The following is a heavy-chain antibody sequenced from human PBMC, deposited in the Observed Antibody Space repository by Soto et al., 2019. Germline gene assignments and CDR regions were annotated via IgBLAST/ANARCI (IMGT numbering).Heavy chain of an antibody. CDR3: ARSYYDSSGYYDYFDY. CDR2: IYTSGST. D-gene: IGHD3-22*01. V-gene: IGHV4-4*07. CDR1: GGSISSYY. Sequence: SETLSLTCTVSGGSISSYYWSWIRQPAGKGLEWIGRIYTSGSTNYNPSLKSRVTMSVDTSKNQFSLKLSSVTAADTAVYYCARSYYDSSGYYDYFDYWGQGTLVTVSS. J-gene: IGHJ4*02.